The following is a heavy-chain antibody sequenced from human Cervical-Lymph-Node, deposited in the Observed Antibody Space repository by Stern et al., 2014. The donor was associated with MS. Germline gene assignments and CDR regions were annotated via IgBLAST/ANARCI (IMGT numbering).Heavy chain of an antibody. J-gene: IGHJ4*02. V-gene: IGHV3-30-3*01. Sequence: QVQLVQSGGGVVQPGRSLRLSCAASGFTFSGHSMHWVRQAPGKGLEGGAVVSFDGTNPYYADSVKGRFTISRDNSKNTLYLQMNSLRAGDTAVYYCARDFTVWHYDDSGYFLDYWGQGTLVTVSS. CDR3: ARDFTVWHYDDSGYFLDY. CDR1: GFTFSGHS. CDR2: VSFDGTNP. D-gene: IGHD3-22*01.